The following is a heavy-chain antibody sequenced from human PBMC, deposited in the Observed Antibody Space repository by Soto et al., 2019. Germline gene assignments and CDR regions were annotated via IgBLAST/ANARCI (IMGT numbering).Heavy chain of an antibody. D-gene: IGHD6-13*01. Sequence: KTSETLSLTCTVSGGSISRYYWSWIRQPPGKGLRWIGYIYYTGTTNYIPSLKSRVTISVDTSKNQFSLRLSSVTAADTAVYYCARSAGGIVAAASFDFDSWGQGTLVTVSS. CDR2: IYYTGTT. CDR3: ARSAGGIVAAASFDFDS. V-gene: IGHV4-59*01. CDR1: GGSISRYY. J-gene: IGHJ4*02.